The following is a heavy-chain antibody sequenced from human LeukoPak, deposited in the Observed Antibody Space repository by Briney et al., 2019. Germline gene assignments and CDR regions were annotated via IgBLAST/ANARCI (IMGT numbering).Heavy chain of an antibody. J-gene: IGHJ6*04. CDR2: ISSSGSTI. D-gene: IGHD3-10*02. CDR3: AELGITMIGGV. V-gene: IGHV3-48*03. CDR1: GFTFSRLK. Sequence: GSLRPPFAASGFTFSRLKMNLVRQAPGKGLEWVSYISSSGSTIYYADSVKGRFTISRDNAKNSLYLQMNSLRAEDTAVYYCAELGITMIGGVWGKGTTVTISS.